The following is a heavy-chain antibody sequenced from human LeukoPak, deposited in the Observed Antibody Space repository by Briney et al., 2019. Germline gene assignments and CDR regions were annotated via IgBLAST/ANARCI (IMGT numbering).Heavy chain of an antibody. V-gene: IGHV3-23*01. D-gene: IGHD3-9*01. Sequence: PGGSLRLSCAASGFTFSNYAMSWVRQAPGKGLEWVSAITGSGGNTYYADSVKGRFTISRDNSKNTLYLQMNSLIDEDTAVYYCAKWVDFDVLTGYYVPDFWGQGPLVTVS. CDR2: ITGSGGNT. J-gene: IGHJ4*02. CDR3: AKWVDFDVLTGYYVPDF. CDR1: GFTFSNYA.